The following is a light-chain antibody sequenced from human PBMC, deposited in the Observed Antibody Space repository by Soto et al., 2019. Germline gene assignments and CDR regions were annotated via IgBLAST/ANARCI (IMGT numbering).Light chain of an antibody. J-gene: IGKJ2*01. Sequence: DIVMTQTPLSSPVTRGQPASISCKSSQSLVHSDGNTYLSWLHQRPGQPPRLLIYKVSHRLSGVPDRFSGSGAWTHFTLIISRVEAEDVGVYYCMQATQFPHYTFGPGTKLEIK. CDR1: QSLVHSDGNTY. V-gene: IGKV2-24*01. CDR2: KVS. CDR3: MQATQFPHYT.